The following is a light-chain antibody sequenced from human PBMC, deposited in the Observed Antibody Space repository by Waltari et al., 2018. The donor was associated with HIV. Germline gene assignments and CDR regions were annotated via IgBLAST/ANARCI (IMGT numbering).Light chain of an antibody. Sequence: QSALTQPRSVSGSPGQSVTISCTGTRRDVGTYNFVSWYQHHPGKAPKLMIYAVSKRPSGVPARFSGSKSGNTASLTIAGLHAEDEADFYCCSYACDYTSIFGGGTKLTVL. J-gene: IGLJ2*01. CDR1: RRDVGTYNF. CDR3: CSYACDYTSI. V-gene: IGLV2-11*01. CDR2: AVS.